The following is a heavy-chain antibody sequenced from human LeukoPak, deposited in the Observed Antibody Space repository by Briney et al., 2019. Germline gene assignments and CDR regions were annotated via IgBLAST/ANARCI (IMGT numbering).Heavy chain of an antibody. Sequence: GGSLRLSCTASGFTFSNHGMDWVRRAPGKGLEWVLGISPSGDITYYADSVKGWFTISRDNSKNTLYLEVISLTAEDTAVYYCAKDDAWLRFGEWSQGTLVTVSS. CDR2: ISPSGDIT. V-gene: IGHV3-23*01. J-gene: IGHJ4*02. CDR1: GFTFSNHG. D-gene: IGHD3-10*01. CDR3: AKDDAWLRFGE.